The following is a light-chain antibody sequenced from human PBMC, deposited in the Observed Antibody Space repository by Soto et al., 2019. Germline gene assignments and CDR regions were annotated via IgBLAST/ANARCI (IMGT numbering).Light chain of an antibody. V-gene: IGKV1-39*01. CDR2: AAS. Sequence: DIQMTQSPSSLSASVGDRVTITCRASQSISSYLNWYQQKPGKAPKLLIYAASSLQSGVPSRFSGGGSGTDFTLTISSLQPEDFATYYCQQSYSTPPTYTFGQGTKLEIK. J-gene: IGKJ2*01. CDR1: QSISSY. CDR3: QQSYSTPPTYT.